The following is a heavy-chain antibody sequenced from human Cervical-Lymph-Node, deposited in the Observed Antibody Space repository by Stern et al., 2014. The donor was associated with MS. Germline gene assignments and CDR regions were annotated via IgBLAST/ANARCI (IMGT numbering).Heavy chain of an antibody. V-gene: IGHV2-5*02. D-gene: IGHD6-6*01. CDR2: IYWDDDK. CDR1: WFSLPSRGVG. J-gene: IGHJ4*02. Sequence: SGPTLVRPTQTLTLTCTFSWFSLPSRGVGVAWIRQPPGKALEWLARIYWDDDKRYSPSLQSRLSITKDTSKTQVVLTLTNVDPVDTATYYCAHRPLSLAAVYFDYWGQGALVTVSS. CDR3: AHRPLSLAAVYFDY.